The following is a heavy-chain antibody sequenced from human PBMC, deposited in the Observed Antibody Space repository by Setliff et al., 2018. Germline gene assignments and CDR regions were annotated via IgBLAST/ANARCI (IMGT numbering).Heavy chain of an antibody. CDR3: ARDEGSSYFYGMDV. CDR1: GGSISSYY. Sequence: LSLTCTVSGGSISSYYWSWIRQPPGKGLEWIGYIYYSGSTNYNPSLQSRVTISVDTSKNQFSLKLSSVTAADTAVYYCARDEGSSYFYGMDVWGQGTTVTVS. V-gene: IGHV4-59*01. J-gene: IGHJ6*02. CDR2: IYYSGST. D-gene: IGHD6-13*01.